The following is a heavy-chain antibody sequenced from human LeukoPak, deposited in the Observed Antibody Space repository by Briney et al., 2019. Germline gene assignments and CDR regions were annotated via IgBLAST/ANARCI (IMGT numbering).Heavy chain of an antibody. CDR2: INHSGST. CDR3: ARRRSGSYRRYFDY. J-gene: IGHJ4*02. CDR1: GGSISSYY. Sequence: SETLSLTCTVSGGSISSYYWSWIRQPPGKGLEWIGEINHSGSTNYNPSLKSRVTISVDTSKNQFSLKLSSVTAADTAVYYCARRRSGSYRRYFDYWGQGTLVTVSS. D-gene: IGHD3-10*01. V-gene: IGHV4-34*01.